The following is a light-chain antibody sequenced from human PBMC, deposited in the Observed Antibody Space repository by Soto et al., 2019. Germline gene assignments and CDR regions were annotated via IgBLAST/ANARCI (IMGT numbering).Light chain of an antibody. V-gene: IGKV2-24*01. CDR3: MQATHSPWA. Sequence: DIVMTQTPLSSPVTLGQPASISCRSTESLVHSDGNTYLSWLQQRPGQPPRLLLYKISNRFSGVPDRVSGSGAGTDFTLKISRVEAEDVGIYYCMQATHSPWAFGQGTRVEIK. CDR2: KIS. CDR1: ESLVHSDGNTY. J-gene: IGKJ1*01.